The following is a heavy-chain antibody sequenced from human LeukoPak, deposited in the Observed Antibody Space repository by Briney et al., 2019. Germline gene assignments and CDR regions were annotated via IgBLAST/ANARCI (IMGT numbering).Heavy chain of an antibody. CDR1: GGSIRSYY. CDR2: IHYSGST. D-gene: IGHD5-18*01. V-gene: IGHV4-59*01. Sequence: SETLSLTCTVSGGSIRSYYWSWIRQPPGPGLEWIGYIHYSGSTNYNPSLKSRISISLDTSKNQFSLKLSSVTASDTAVYYCARGWRGYSYGYDYWGQGTLVTVSS. J-gene: IGHJ4*02. CDR3: ARGWRGYSYGYDY.